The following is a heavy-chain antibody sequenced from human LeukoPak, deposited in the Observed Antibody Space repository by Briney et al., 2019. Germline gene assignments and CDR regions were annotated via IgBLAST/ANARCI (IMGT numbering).Heavy chain of an antibody. V-gene: IGHV1-46*01. Sequence: ASVKVSCKASGYTFTSYYMHWVRQAPGQGLEWMGLITPSGGSTWYAQKFQGRVTMTRDMSTSTDYMELSSLRSEDTAVYYCARDNSVGDYAWWFDPWGQGTLVTVSS. CDR3: ARDNSVGDYAWWFDP. CDR1: GYTFTSYY. D-gene: IGHD1-26*01. CDR2: ITPSGGST. J-gene: IGHJ5*02.